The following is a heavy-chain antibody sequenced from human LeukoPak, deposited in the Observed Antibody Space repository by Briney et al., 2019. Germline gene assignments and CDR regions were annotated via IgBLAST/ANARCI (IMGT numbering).Heavy chain of an antibody. D-gene: IGHD3-22*01. CDR3: AKDGGLNYYDSSGWFFFDY. CDR1: GFTFSAYS. J-gene: IGHJ4*02. CDR2: ISYDGSNK. V-gene: IGHV3-30*18. Sequence: GGSLRLSCAASGFTFSAYSMNWVRQAPGKGLEWVAVISYDGSNKYYADSVKGRFTISRDNSKNTLYLQMNSLRAEDTAVYYCAKDGGLNYYDSSGWFFFDYWGQGTLVTVSS.